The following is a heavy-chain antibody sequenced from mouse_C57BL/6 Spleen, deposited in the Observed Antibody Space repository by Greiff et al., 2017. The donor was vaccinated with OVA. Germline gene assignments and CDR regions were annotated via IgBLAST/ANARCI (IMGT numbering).Heavy chain of an antibody. D-gene: IGHD1-1*01. J-gene: IGHJ4*01. CDR1: GFTFSSYA. CDR3: ARGGYYGSSPQAMDY. V-gene: IGHV5-4*03. Sequence: EVKVVESGGGLVKPGGSLKLSCAASGFTFSSYAMSWVRQTPEKRLEWVATISDGGSYTYYPDNVKGRFTISRDNAKNNLYLQMSHLKSEDTAMYYCARGGYYGSSPQAMDYWGQGTSVTVSS. CDR2: ISDGGSYT.